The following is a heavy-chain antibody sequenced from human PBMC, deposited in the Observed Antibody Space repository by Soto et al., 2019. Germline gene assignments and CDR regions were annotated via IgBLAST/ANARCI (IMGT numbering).Heavy chain of an antibody. D-gene: IGHD3-9*01. CDR2: INHGGST. J-gene: IGHJ3*02. V-gene: IGHV4-34*01. CDR3: AKAHYSILSDYYLEDIDI. CDR1: GGAFSGSV. Sequence: SLPCRVHGGAFSGSVERCSRQLIRKELEWIGEINHGGSTNYNPSLKSRVTISVDTSKNQFSLKLSSLTAADPAVDYSAKAHYSILSDYYLEDIDIWGQGTMVTVS.